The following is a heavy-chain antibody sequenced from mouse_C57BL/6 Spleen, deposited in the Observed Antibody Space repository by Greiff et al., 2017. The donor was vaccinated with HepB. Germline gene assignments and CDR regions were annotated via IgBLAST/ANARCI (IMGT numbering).Heavy chain of an antibody. CDR1: GYAFTNYL. CDR2: INPGSGGT. D-gene: IGHD4-1*01. V-gene: IGHV1-54*01. CDR3: ARSETGNAY. J-gene: IGHJ3*01. Sequence: QVQLQQSGAELVRPGTSVKVSCKASGYAFTNYLIEWVKQRPGQGLEWIGVINPGSGGTNYNEKFKGKATLTADKSSSTAYMQLSSLTSEDSAVYFCARSETGNAYWGQGTLVTVSA.